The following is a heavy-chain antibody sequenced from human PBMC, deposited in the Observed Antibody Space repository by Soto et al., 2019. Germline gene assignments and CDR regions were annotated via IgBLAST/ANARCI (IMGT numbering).Heavy chain of an antibody. CDR1: GFTFSSYG. D-gene: IGHD4-17*01. Sequence: AGGSLRLSCAASGFTFSSYGMHWVRQAPGKGLEWVAVIWYDGSNKYYADSVKGRFTISRDNSKNTLYLQMNSLRAEDTAVYYCARVKGAYGDYWEYYYYGMDVWGQGTTVTVSS. J-gene: IGHJ6*02. CDR2: IWYDGSNK. V-gene: IGHV3-33*01. CDR3: ARVKGAYGDYWEYYYYGMDV.